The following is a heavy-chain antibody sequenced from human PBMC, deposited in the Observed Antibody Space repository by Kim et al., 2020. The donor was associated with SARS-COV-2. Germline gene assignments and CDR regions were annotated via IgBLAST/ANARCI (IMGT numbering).Heavy chain of an antibody. CDR1: GGSISSSNW. J-gene: IGHJ3*02. D-gene: IGHD6-19*01. Sequence: SETLSLTCAVSGGSISSSNWWSWVRQPPGKGLEWIGEIYHSGSTNYNPSLKSRVTISVDKSKNQFSLKLSSVTAADTAVYYCANLAVADPSRTAFDIWGQGTMVTVSS. CDR2: IYHSGST. V-gene: IGHV4-4*02. CDR3: ANLAVADPSRTAFDI.